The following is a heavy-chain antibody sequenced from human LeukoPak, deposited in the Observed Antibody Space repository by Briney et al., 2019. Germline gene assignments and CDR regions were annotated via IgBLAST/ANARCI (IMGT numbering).Heavy chain of an antibody. CDR2: IYYSGST. Sequence: SETLSLTCTVSGGSISNYYWSWSRQPPGKGLEWIGCIYYSGSTNYNPSLKSRVTISVDTSKNQFSLKLSPVTAADTAVYYCARGEGYGDYSYWGQGTDVTASS. V-gene: IGHV4-59*01. CDR1: GGSISNYY. J-gene: IGHJ4*02. CDR3: ARGEGYGDYSY. D-gene: IGHD4-17*01.